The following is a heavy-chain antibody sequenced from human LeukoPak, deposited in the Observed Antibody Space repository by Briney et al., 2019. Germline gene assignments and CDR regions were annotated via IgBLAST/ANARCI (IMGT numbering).Heavy chain of an antibody. CDR3: AKGYNHAYEY. Sequence: GGSLRPSCAASGFTVSSSYMSWVRQAPGKGLEWVSLIYSGGSTYYADSVKGRFTISRDNSKNTLYLQMNSLRPEDTAVYYCAKGYNHAYEYWGQGTLVTVSS. CDR2: IYSGGST. CDR1: GFTVSSSY. V-gene: IGHV3-53*01. D-gene: IGHD5-18*01. J-gene: IGHJ4*02.